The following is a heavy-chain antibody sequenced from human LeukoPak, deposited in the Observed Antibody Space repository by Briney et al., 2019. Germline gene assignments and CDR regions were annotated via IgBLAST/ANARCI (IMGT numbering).Heavy chain of an antibody. Sequence: GGSLRLSCTASGFTFGDYAMSWFRQAPGKGLEWVGFIRSKAYDGTTEYAASVKGRFTISRDDSKSIAYLQMNSLKTEDTAVYYCTRQRAAAGRFDYWGQGTLVTVSS. CDR2: IRSKAYDGTT. CDR3: TRQRAAAGRFDY. J-gene: IGHJ4*02. D-gene: IGHD6-13*01. CDR1: GFTFGDYA. V-gene: IGHV3-49*03.